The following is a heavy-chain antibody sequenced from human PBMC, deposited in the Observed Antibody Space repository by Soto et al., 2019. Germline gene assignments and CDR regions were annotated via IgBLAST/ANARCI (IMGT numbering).Heavy chain of an antibody. CDR2: VRSKTEGGTI. D-gene: IGHD2-15*01. CDR3: TTIAVVTPGFDY. J-gene: IGHJ4*02. V-gene: IGHV3-15*01. Sequence: EVQLVESGGGLVQPGGSLRLSCSASGFTFINAWMGWVRQAPGKGLEWVGRVRSKTEGGTIDYAAPVKGRFTISRDESKNTLYLQMTSLRTEDTAVYYCTTIAVVTPGFDYWGQGTRVTVSS. CDR1: GFTFINAW.